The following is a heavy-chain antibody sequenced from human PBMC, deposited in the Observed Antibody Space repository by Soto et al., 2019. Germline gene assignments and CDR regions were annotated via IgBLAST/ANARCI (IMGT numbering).Heavy chain of an antibody. CDR1: GGTFSSYA. CDR2: IIPIFGTA. D-gene: IGHD3-22*01. J-gene: IGHJ5*01. Sequence: ASVKVSCKASGGTFSSYAISWVRQAPGQGLEWMGGIIPIFGTANYAQKFQGRVTITADESTSTAYMELSSLRSEDTAVYYCARDSDSSGYLVWFDSWGQGTLVTVSS. CDR3: ARDSDSSGYLVWFDS. V-gene: IGHV1-69*13.